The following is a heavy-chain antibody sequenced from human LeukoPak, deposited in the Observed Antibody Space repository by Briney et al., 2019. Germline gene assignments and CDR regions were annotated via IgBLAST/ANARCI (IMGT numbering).Heavy chain of an antibody. V-gene: IGHV3-30-3*01. Sequence: GRSLRLSCAASGFTFSSYAMHWVRQAPGKGLEWVAVISYDGSNKYYADSVKGRFTISRDNSKNTLYLQMNSLRAEDTAVYYCARVAVDFWNDYWGQGTLVTVSS. CDR3: ARVAVDFWNDY. D-gene: IGHD3-3*01. J-gene: IGHJ4*02. CDR2: ISYDGSNK. CDR1: GFTFSSYA.